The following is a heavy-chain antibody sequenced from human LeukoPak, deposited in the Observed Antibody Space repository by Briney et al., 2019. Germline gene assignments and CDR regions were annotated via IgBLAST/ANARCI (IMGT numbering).Heavy chain of an antibody. V-gene: IGHV3-7*03. CDR1: GFTLSNYW. Sequence: PGGSLRLSCEAFGFTLSNYWMAWVRQGPGKGLEWVANIRQDGRDKGHADSVKGRFTISRDNAKNSLYLQMNSLRAEDTAVYYCAKDPGYSYGRGTFDYWGQGTLVTVSS. J-gene: IGHJ4*02. CDR3: AKDPGYSYGRGTFDY. D-gene: IGHD5-18*01. CDR2: IRQDGRDK.